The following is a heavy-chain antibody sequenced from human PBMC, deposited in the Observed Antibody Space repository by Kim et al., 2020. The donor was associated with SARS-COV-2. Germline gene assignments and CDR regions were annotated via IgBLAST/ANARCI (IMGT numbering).Heavy chain of an antibody. V-gene: IGHV1-8*01. CDR1: GYTFTSYD. CDR2: MNPNSGNT. J-gene: IGHJ6*02. Sequence: VSVKVSCKASGYTFTSYDINWVRQATGQGLEWMGWMNPNSGNTGYAQKFQGRVTMTRNTSISTAYMELSSLRSEDTAVYYCASSSGYPDTAMVIYYYGMDVWGQGTAVTGSS. D-gene: IGHD5-18*01. CDR3: ASSSGYPDTAMVIYYYGMDV.